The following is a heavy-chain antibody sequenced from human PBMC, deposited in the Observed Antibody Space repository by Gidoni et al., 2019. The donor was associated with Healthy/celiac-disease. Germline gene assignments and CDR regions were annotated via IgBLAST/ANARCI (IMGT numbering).Heavy chain of an antibody. CDR1: GGFFSDYY. Sequence: QVQLQQWGAGLLKPSETLSLTCAVYGGFFSDYYWSWIRQPPGKGLEWIGEINHSGSTNYNPSLKSRVTISVDTSKNQFSLKLSSVTAADTAVYYCARGHRLLWFGELLGWFDPWGQGTLVTVSS. D-gene: IGHD3-10*01. V-gene: IGHV4-34*01. CDR3: ARGHRLLWFGELLGWFDP. J-gene: IGHJ5*02. CDR2: INHSGST.